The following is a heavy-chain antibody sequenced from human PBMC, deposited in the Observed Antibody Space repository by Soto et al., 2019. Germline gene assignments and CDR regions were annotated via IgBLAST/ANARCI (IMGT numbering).Heavy chain of an antibody. CDR2: IAPSDSHT. CDR1: GYSFTSYW. J-gene: IGHJ6*02. CDR3: ARPGAGEPVYYGMDV. Sequence: GASLKISCKGSGYSFTSYWISWVRQMPGKGLEWMGRIAPSDSHTNYSPSFQGHVTISADKSISTASLQWSSLKASDTAMYYGARPGAGEPVYYGMDVWGQGTTVTVSS. V-gene: IGHV5-10-1*01.